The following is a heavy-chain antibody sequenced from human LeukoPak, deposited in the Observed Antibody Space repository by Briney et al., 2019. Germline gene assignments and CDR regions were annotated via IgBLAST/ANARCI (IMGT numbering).Heavy chain of an antibody. CDR3: ARDLYSSGWGYFDY. V-gene: IGHV4-31*03. CDR1: GGSISSGGYY. D-gene: IGHD6-19*01. J-gene: IGHJ4*02. CDR2: IYYSGST. Sequence: SETLSLTCTVSGGSISSGGYYWSWIRQHPRKGLEWIGYIYYSGSTYYNPSLKCRVTISLDTSENQFSLKLSSVTAADTAVYYCARDLYSSGWGYFDYWGQGTLVTVSS.